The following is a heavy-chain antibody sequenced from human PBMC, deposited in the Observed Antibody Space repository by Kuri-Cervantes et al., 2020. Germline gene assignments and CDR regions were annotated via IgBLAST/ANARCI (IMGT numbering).Heavy chain of an antibody. CDR1: GFTFSSYA. D-gene: IGHD3-16*02. J-gene: IGHJ4*02. V-gene: IGHV3-48*03. Sequence: LSLTCAASGFTFSSYAMHWVRQAPGKGLEWVSYISSSGSTIYYADSVKGRFTISRDNAKNSLYLQMNSLRAEDTAVYYCARALVPSYDYIWGSYRWLYFDYWGQGTLVTVSS. CDR3: ARALVPSYDYIWGSYRWLYFDY. CDR2: ISSSGSTI.